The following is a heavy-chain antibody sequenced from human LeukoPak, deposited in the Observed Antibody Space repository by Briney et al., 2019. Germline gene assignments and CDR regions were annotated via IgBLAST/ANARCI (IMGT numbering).Heavy chain of an antibody. Sequence: LPGRSLRLSCAASGFTFDDYAMHWVRHAPGKGLEWVSGISWNSGSIGYADSVKGRFTISGDNAKNSLYLQMNSLRAEDTALYYCAKDTGYSSSWLDYWGQGTLVTVSS. CDR1: GFTFDDYA. J-gene: IGHJ4*02. D-gene: IGHD6-13*01. CDR2: ISWNSGSI. CDR3: AKDTGYSSSWLDY. V-gene: IGHV3-9*01.